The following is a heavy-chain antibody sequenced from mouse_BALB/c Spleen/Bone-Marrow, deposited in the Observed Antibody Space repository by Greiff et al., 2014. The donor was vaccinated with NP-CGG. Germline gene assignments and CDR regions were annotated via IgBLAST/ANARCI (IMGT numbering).Heavy chain of an antibody. CDR1: GFSFTNYG. CDR3: ARITTASGAMDY. Sequence: VQLQQSGPGLVAPSQSLSITCTVSGFSFTNYGVHWVRQPPGKGLEWLGVIWADGSTNYNSARMSRQSISKANSKSQVFFKMNSLHTAATAIYFCARITTASGAMDYWGQGTSVTVSS. CDR2: IWADGST. D-gene: IGHD1-2*01. J-gene: IGHJ4*01. V-gene: IGHV2-9*02.